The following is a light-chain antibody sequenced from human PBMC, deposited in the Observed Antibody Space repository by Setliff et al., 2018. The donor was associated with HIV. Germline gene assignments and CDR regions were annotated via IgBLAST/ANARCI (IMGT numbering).Light chain of an antibody. J-gene: IGKJ4*01. CDR2: AAS. V-gene: IGKV1-27*01. CDR1: QDIRNS. CDR3: QYYNNAPLT. Sequence: DIQMAQSPSSLSASVGDTVTITCQASQDIRNSLAWYQQKPGKVPELLIYAASTLQSGVPSRFSGSGSGTHFTLTISSLQPEDVATFYCQYYNNAPLTFGGGTKVDIK.